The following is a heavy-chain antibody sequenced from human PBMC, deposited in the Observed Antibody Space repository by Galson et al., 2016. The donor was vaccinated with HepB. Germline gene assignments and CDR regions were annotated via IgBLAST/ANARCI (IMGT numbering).Heavy chain of an antibody. V-gene: IGHV3-13*04. D-gene: IGHD4-17*01. CDR2: IGTRGDT. Sequence: SLRLSCAASGSTFSTYDMHWVRQASGKGLEWVSAIGTRGDTYYADSMEGRFTISRENAKNSLYLQMNCLRAEDTALYYCARELQDAVTFAWYLDLWGRGTLVTVSS. CDR1: GSTFSTYD. J-gene: IGHJ2*01. CDR3: ARELQDAVTFAWYLDL.